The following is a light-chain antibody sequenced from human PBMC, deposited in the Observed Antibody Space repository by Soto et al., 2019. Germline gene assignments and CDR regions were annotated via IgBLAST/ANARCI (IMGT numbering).Light chain of an antibody. CDR2: GAS. CDR3: QQHNNWPPLT. J-gene: IGKJ3*01. Sequence: EIVMTQSPATLSVSPGERATLSCRASQSVSSKLAWYQQKPGQAPRLLIYGASTRATGVPARFSGSGSGTEFTLTISSLQYEDFAVYYCQQHNNWPPLTFGPGTKVDIK. V-gene: IGKV3-15*01. CDR1: QSVSSK.